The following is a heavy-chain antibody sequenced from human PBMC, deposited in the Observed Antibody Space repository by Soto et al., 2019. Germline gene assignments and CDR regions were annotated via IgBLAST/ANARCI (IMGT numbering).Heavy chain of an antibody. CDR3: AWLGSFSNYYYYYYGMDV. V-gene: IGHV1-69*13. J-gene: IGHJ6*02. D-gene: IGHD1-26*01. CDR2: IIPIFGTA. CDR1: GGTFSSYA. Sequence: ASVKVSCKASGGTFSSYAISWVRQAPGQGLEWMGGIIPIFGTANYAQKFQGRVTITADESTSTAYMELSSLRSEDTAVYYCAWLGSFSNYYYYYYGMDVWGQGTTVTVSS.